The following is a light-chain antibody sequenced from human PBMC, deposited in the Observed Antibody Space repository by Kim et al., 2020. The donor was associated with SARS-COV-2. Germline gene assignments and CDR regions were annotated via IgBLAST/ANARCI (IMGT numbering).Light chain of an antibody. J-gene: IGLJ3*02. CDR1: SSDVGRYNQ. Sequence: GQSVTISCTGTSSDVGRYNQVSWYQQHPGKAPKLMIYEVTKRPSGVPDRFSGSKSGNTASLTVSGLQAEDEADYYCNSYAANNNWVFGGGTQLTVL. CDR2: EVT. V-gene: IGLV2-8*01. CDR3: NSYAANNNWV.